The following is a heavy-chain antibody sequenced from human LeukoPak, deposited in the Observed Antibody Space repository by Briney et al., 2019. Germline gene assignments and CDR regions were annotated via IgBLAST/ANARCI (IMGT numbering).Heavy chain of an antibody. CDR1: GGTFSSYA. J-gene: IGHJ4*02. Sequence: GASVKVSCKASGGTFSSYAITWVRQAPGQGLEWMGWISADSGNTNYAQKLQGRVTMTTDTSTSTAYMELRSLRSDDTAVYYCARDEGIFGLVPPDAFDYWGQGTLITVSS. CDR3: ARDEGIFGLVPPDAFDY. CDR2: ISADSGNT. V-gene: IGHV1-18*01. D-gene: IGHD3/OR15-3a*01.